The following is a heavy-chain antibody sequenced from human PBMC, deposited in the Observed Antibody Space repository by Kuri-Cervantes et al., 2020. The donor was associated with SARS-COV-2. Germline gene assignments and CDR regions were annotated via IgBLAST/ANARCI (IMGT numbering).Heavy chain of an antibody. CDR2: IRNYGGSP. J-gene: IGHJ4*02. V-gene: IGHV3-64D*08. CDR3: VGDESNVVQRGL. CDR1: GLIFRNYV. D-gene: IGHD2-21*01. Sequence: GESLKISCSASGLIFRNYVMYWVRQAPGKGLEYVSSIRNYGGSPYYGDSVKGRFTISRDNSKNTPYLQMDSLRVEDTAVYYCVGDESNVVQRGLWGQGSLVTVSS.